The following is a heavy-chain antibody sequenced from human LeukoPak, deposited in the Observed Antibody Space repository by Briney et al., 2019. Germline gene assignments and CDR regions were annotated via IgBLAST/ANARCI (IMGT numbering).Heavy chain of an antibody. J-gene: IGHJ6*04. CDR3: ARDHYYGSGTLYGMDV. CDR1: GYTFTGYA. V-gene: IGHV1-3*01. D-gene: IGHD3-10*01. CDR2: INAGNGNT. Sequence: ASVKVSCKASGYTFTGYAMHWVRQAPGQRLEWMGWINAGNGNTKYSQKFQGRVTITRDTSASTAYMELSSLRSEDTAVYYCARDHYYGSGTLYGMDVWGKGTTVTVSS.